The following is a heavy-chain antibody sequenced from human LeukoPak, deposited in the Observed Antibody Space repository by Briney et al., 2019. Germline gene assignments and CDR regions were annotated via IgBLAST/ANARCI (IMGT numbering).Heavy chain of an antibody. CDR3: ARLKYSSGWWNNNWFDP. D-gene: IGHD6-19*01. Sequence: GESLKISCKGSGYSFTSYWIGWVRQMPGKGLEWRGIIYPGDSDTRYSPSFQGQVTISADKSISTAYLQWSSLKASDTAMYYCARLKYSSGWWNNNWFDPWGQGTLVTVSS. CDR2: IYPGDSDT. V-gene: IGHV5-51*01. CDR1: GYSFTSYW. J-gene: IGHJ5*02.